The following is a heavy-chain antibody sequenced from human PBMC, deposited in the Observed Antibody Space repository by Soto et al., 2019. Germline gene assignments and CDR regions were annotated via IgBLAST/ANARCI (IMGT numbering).Heavy chain of an antibody. CDR3: ARELAVAGPGWFDP. CDR1: GYTFTGYY. D-gene: IGHD6-19*01. V-gene: IGHV1-2*04. Sequence: ASEKVSCKASGYTFTGYYMHLVRQAPGQGLEWXGWXXPXXGXTXXXQXXRGWVTMTRDTSISTAYMELSRLRSDDTAVYYCARELAVAGPGWFDPWGQGTLVTVSS. CDR2: XXPXXGXT. J-gene: IGHJ5*02.